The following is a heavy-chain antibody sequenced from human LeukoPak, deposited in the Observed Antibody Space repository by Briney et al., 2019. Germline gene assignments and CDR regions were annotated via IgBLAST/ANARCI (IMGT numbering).Heavy chain of an antibody. V-gene: IGHV4-59*02. J-gene: IGHJ6*03. CDR3: AREIVLMMSDVASPYYMDV. CDR1: GASVNEYF. Sequence: PSETLTLSCSVSGASVNEYFWSWLRQPPGRGLEWVGHVYSGGTTEYSPSLKGRVTISLDASNNKVSLTLTSSTAADTAVYYCAREIVLMMSDVASPYYMDVWGRGTTVTVAS. CDR2: VYSGGTT. D-gene: IGHD3-16*01.